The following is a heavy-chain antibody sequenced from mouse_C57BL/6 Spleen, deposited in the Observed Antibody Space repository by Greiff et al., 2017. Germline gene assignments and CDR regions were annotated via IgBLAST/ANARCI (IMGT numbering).Heavy chain of an antibody. V-gene: IGHV1-55*01. J-gene: IGHJ2*01. Sequence: QVQLQQPGAELVKPGASVKMSCKASGYTFTSYWITWVKQRPGQGLEWIGDLYPGSGSTNYNEKFKSKATLTVDTSSSTAYMQLSSLTSEDSAVYYCAREERITTVVFDYWGQGTTLTVSS. CDR1: GYTFTSYW. CDR3: AREERITTVVFDY. CDR2: LYPGSGST. D-gene: IGHD1-1*01.